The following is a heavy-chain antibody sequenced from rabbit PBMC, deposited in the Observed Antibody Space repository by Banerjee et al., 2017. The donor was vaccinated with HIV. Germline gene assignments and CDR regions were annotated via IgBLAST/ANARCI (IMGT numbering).Heavy chain of an antibody. J-gene: IGHJ4*01. CDR1: GFTLSNYW. CDR2: IGISSDNT. D-gene: IGHD4-1*01. Sequence: QSLEESGGDLVKPGASLTLTCKASGFTLSNYWICWVRQAPGKGLEWIACIGISSDNTYYANWAKGRFTISKTSSTTVTLQMTSLTAADTATYFCAKWGSGWEFGLWGPGTLVTVS. CDR3: AKWGSGWEFGL. V-gene: IGHV1S40*01.